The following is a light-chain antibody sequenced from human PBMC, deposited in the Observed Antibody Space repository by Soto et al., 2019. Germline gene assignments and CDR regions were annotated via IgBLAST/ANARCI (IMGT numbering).Light chain of an antibody. CDR3: QQYYSTPIT. Sequence: DIVIPQSPDSLAVSLGDRATINCKSSHRFLHSSNNKNYLAWYQQKPGQPPKLLIYWASTRESGVPDRFSGSGSGTDFTLTISSLQAEDVAVYYCQQYYSTPITFGQGTRLEIK. V-gene: IGKV4-1*01. CDR2: WAS. CDR1: HRFLHSSNNKNY. J-gene: IGKJ5*01.